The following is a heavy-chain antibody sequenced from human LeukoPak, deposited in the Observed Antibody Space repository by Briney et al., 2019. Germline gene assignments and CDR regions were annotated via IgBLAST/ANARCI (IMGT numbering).Heavy chain of an antibody. D-gene: IGHD6-19*01. CDR3: ARDRRIAVAGKEGYFDY. CDR2: ISYDGSNK. V-gene: IGHV3-30-3*01. J-gene: IGHJ4*02. Sequence: GGSLRLSCAASGFTFSSYAMHWVRQAPGKGLEWVAVISYDGSNKYYADSVKGRFTISRDNSKDTLYLQMNSLRAEDTAVYYCARDRRIAVAGKEGYFDYWGQGTLVTVSS. CDR1: GFTFSSYA.